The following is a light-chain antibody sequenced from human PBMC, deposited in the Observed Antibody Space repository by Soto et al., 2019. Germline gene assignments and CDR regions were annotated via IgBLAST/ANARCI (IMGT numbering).Light chain of an antibody. CDR1: QSVSSN. J-gene: IGKJ1*01. Sequence: IMMTQSPGTLSASPGERATLSCRASQSVSSNLAWYQQKPGQAPRLLIYAVSTRATGIPARFSGSGSGTEFTLTISSLQSEDFAVYYCQQYNKWPLTVGQGTKVEIK. CDR3: QQYNKWPLT. V-gene: IGKV3-15*01. CDR2: AVS.